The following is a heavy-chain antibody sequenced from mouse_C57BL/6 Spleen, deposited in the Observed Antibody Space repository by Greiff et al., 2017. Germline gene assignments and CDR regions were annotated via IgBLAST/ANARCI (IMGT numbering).Heavy chain of an antibody. CDR2: IYYSGTI. V-gene: IGHV3-5*01. CDR3: ARANYYGSLYFDY. Sequence: EVKLVESGPGLVKPSQTVFLTCTVTGISITTGNYRWSWIRQFPGNKLEWIGYIYYSGTITYNPSLTRRTTITRDTPKNQFFLEMNSLTAEDTATYYCARANYYGSLYFDYWGQGTTLTVSS. CDR1: GISITTGNYR. D-gene: IGHD1-1*01. J-gene: IGHJ2*01.